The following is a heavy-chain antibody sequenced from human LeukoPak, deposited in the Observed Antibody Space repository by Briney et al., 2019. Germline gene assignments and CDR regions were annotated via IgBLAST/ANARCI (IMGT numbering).Heavy chain of an antibody. D-gene: IGHD1-26*01. CDR1: GGSISSGGYS. V-gene: IGHV4-30-2*01. CDR2: IYHSGST. J-gene: IGHJ3*02. CDR3: ARDTSVGAFDI. Sequence: SSETLSLTCAVSGGSISSGGYSWSWIRQPPGKGLEWIGYIYHSGSTYYNPSLKSRVTISVDRSKTQFSLKLSSVTAADTAVYYCARDTSVGAFDIWGQGTMVTVSS.